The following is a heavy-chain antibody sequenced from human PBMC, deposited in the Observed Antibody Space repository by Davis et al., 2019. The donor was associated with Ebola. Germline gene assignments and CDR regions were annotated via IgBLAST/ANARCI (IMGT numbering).Heavy chain of an antibody. CDR2: ISGSGGST. V-gene: IGHV3-23*01. D-gene: IGHD6-6*01. J-gene: IGHJ4*02. CDR3: AKRVEYSSSFAYFDY. Sequence: GESLKISCAASGFTFSSYAMSWVRQAPGKGLEWVSSISGSGGSTYYADSVKGRFTISRDTSKNTLYVQLNSLRSEDTAVYYCAKRVEYSSSFAYFDYWGQGALVTVSS. CDR1: GFTFSSYA.